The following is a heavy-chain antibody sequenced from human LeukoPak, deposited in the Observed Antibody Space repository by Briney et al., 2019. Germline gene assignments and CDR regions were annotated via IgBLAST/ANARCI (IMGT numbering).Heavy chain of an antibody. V-gene: IGHV3-21*01. D-gene: IGHD1-7*01. CDR3: ARENWNYVAGYFDY. CDR1: RFTFSSYS. CDR2: ISSSSSYI. Sequence: GGSLRLSCAASRFTFSSYSMNWVRQAPGKGLEWVSSISSSSSYIYYADSVKGRFTISRDNAKNSLYLQMNSLRAEDTAVYYCARENWNYVAGYFDYWGQGTLVTVSS. J-gene: IGHJ4*02.